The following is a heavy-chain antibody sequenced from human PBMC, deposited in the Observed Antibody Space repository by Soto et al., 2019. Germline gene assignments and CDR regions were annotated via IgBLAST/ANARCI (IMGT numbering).Heavy chain of an antibody. J-gene: IGHJ3*02. CDR2: INAGNGNT. CDR1: GYTFTSYA. Sequence: ASVKVSCKASGYTFTSYAMHWVRQAPGQRLEWMGWINAGNGNTKYSQKFQGRVTITRDTSASTAYMELSSLRSEDTAVYYCAREGPYDSSGTGAFDIWGQGTMVTVSS. CDR3: AREGPYDSSGTGAFDI. V-gene: IGHV1-3*01. D-gene: IGHD3-22*01.